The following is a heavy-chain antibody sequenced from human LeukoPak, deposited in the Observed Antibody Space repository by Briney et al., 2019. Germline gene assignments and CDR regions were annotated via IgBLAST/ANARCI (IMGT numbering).Heavy chain of an antibody. Sequence: PGGSLRLSCAASGFTFSDYYWSWIRQPPGKGLEWIGEINHSGSTNYNPSLKSRVTISVDTSKNQFSLKLSSVTAADTAVYYCASQVAVAGTVRDYWGQGTLVTVPS. D-gene: IGHD6-19*01. CDR3: ASQVAVAGTVRDY. V-gene: IGHV4-34*01. J-gene: IGHJ4*02. CDR1: GFTFSDYY. CDR2: INHSGST.